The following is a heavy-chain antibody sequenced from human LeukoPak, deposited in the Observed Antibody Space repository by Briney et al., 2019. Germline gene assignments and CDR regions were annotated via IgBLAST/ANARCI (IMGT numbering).Heavy chain of an antibody. CDR3: AGGLMTTVTWNWFDP. D-gene: IGHD4-11*01. Sequence: GGSLRLSCAASGFTFSSYSMNWVRQAPGKGLEWVSSISSSSSYIYYADSVKGRFTISRDNAKNSLYLQMNSLRAEDTAVYYCAGGLMTTVTWNWFDPWGQGTLVTVSS. V-gene: IGHV3-21*01. J-gene: IGHJ5*02. CDR2: ISSSSSYI. CDR1: GFTFSSYS.